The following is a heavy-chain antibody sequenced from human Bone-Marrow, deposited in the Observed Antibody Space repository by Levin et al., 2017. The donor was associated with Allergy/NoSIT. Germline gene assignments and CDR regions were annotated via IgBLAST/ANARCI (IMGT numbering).Heavy chain of an antibody. Sequence: SETLSLTCTVSGGSISSGNYYWSWIRQPAGERLEWIGRIYTSGSTNYNPSLKSRVTISLDTSKNQFSLKLTSVTAAATAVYYCARVGHVRESSGTSWYSFAYYYMDVWGKGTTVTVSS. CDR1: GGSISSGNYY. CDR3: ARVGHVRESSGTSWYSFAYYYMDV. D-gene: IGHD2-2*02. V-gene: IGHV4-61*02. CDR2: IYTSGST. J-gene: IGHJ6*03.